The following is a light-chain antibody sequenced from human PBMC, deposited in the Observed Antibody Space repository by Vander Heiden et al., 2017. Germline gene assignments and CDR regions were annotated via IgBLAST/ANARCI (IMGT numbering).Light chain of an antibody. J-gene: IGLJ3*02. CDR3: YSTDSSGNHRV. CDR1: AVPKKY. CDR2: EDS. V-gene: IGLV3-10*01. Sequence: SYELTQPPSVSVSPAQPDRITRSGVAVPKKYAYWDQQKSGQAPVLVIYEDSKRPSGMPERFSGSSSGTMATLTISGAQVEDEADYYCYSTDSSGNHRVFGGGTKLTVL.